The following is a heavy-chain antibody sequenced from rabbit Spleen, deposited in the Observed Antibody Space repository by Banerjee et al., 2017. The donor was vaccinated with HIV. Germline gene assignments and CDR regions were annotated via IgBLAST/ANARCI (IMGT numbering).Heavy chain of an antibody. Sequence: QEQLAETGGGLVQPGGSLTLSCTASGVSFSGSSYMCWVRQAPGKGLEWIACIDASDSGFTYFASWAKGRFTISKTSSTTVTLQMTSLTAADTATYFCARDTSSSFSSYGMDLWGQGTLVTVS. CDR1: GVSFSGSSY. CDR2: IDASDSGFT. CDR3: ARDTSSSFSSYGMDL. J-gene: IGHJ6*01. V-gene: IGHV1S45*01. D-gene: IGHD1-1*01.